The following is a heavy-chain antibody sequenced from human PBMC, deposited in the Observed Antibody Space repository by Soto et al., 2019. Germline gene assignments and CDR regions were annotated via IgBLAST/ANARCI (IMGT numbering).Heavy chain of an antibody. J-gene: IGHJ4*02. CDR1: GFTFSSYG. CDR2: IWYDGSNK. Sequence: GGSLRLSCAASGFTFSSYGMHWVLQAPGKGLEWVAVIWYDGSNKYYADSVKGRFTISRDNSKNTLYLQMNSLRAEDTAVYYCARDLGSQPYYFDYWGQGTLVTVSS. D-gene: IGHD3-16*01. CDR3: ARDLGSQPYYFDY. V-gene: IGHV3-33*01.